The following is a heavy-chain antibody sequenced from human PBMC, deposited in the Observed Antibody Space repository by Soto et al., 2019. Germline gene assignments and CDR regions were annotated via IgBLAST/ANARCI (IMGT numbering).Heavy chain of an antibody. D-gene: IGHD3-16*01. CDR2: TSYDGRNN. V-gene: IGHV3-33*05. CDR1: GFTFRSYV. Sequence: QVQLVESGGGVVQPGTSLSLSCVGFGFTFRSYVNPWVRQAPGKGLEWVALTSYDGRNNFYGDSVKGRFTISRHNSRNTVELQMDSLRFEDTALYYCARWGTTGGLDVWGQGTLVSVSS. CDR3: ARWGTTGGLDV. J-gene: IGHJ4*02.